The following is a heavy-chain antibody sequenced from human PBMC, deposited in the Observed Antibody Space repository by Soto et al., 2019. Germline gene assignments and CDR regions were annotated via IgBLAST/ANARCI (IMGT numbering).Heavy chain of an antibody. V-gene: IGHV4-34*01. Sequence: SETLSLTCAVYGGSFSGYYWSWIRQPPGKGLEWIGEINHSGSTNYNPSLKSRVTISVDTSKNQFSLKLSSVTAADTAVYYCARWGSSGYYYYYYYGMDVWGQGTTVTVSS. CDR2: INHSGST. CDR1: GGSFSGYY. CDR3: ARWGSSGYYYYYYYGMDV. J-gene: IGHJ6*02. D-gene: IGHD3-22*01.